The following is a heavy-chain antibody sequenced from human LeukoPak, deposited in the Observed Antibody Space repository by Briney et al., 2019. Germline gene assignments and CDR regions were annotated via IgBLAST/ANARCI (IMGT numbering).Heavy chain of an antibody. CDR3: ARDGTGGWLDV. CDR2: ISSSGSNI. V-gene: IGHV3-11*01. Sequence: KPGGSLRLSCAASGFTFSDYYMNWIRQAPGKGLEWVSYISSSGSNIYYADSVKGRFTISRDNAKHSLYLEMNSLRAEDTAVHYCARDGTGGWLDVWGQGTTVTVSS. J-gene: IGHJ6*02. CDR1: GFTFSDYY. D-gene: IGHD2-8*02.